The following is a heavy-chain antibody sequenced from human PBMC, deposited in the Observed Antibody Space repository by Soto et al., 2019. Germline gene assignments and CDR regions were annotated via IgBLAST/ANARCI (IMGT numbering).Heavy chain of an antibody. D-gene: IGHD2-2*01. J-gene: IGHJ4*02. CDR2: ISYDGSNK. V-gene: IGHV3-30*18. Sequence: QVQLVESGGGVVQPGRSLRLSCAASGFTFSSYGMHWVRQAPGKGLGWVAVISYDGSNKYYADSVKGRFTISRDNSKNTLYLQMNILRAEDTAVYYCAKDRVVPAARSPQVDLPVEYWGQGTLVTDSS. CDR3: AKDRVVPAARSPQVDLPVEY. CDR1: GFTFSSYG.